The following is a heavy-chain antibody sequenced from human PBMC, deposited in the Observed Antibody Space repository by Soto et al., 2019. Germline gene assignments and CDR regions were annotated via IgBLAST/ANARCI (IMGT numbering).Heavy chain of an antibody. V-gene: IGHV1-18*04. CDR3: APVPLTGDSGYYYYAMDL. Sequence: ASVKVSCKASGYTFTSYGISWVRQAPGQGLEWMGWISPYNGHTKYAQKLQGRVTLTTDTSTNTTYMELRSLRSNDTAVYFCAPVPLTGDSGYYYYAMDLWRQGTTVTVSS. CDR2: ISPYNGHT. CDR1: GYTFTSYG. J-gene: IGHJ6*02. D-gene: IGHD7-27*01.